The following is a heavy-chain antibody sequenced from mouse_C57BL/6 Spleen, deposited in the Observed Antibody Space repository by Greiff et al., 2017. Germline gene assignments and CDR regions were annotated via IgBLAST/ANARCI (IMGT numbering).Heavy chain of an antibody. D-gene: IGHD1-1*01. CDR3: ARVTTVVATGLFDY. CDR1: GYTFTSYD. V-gene: IGHV1-85*01. CDR2: IYPRDGST. Sequence: VQLQQSGPELVKPGASVKLSCKASGYTFTSYDINWVKQRPGQGLGWIGWIYPRDGSTQYNDKFKGKATFTVDTSSSTAYMELHSLTSEDSAVYFCARVTTVVATGLFDYWGQGTTLTVSS. J-gene: IGHJ2*01.